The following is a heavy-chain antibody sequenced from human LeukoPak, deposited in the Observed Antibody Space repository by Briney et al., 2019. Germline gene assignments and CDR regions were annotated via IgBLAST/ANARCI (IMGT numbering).Heavy chain of an antibody. Sequence: ASVKVSCKASGYTFTGYYMHWVRQAPGQGLEWMGWINPNSGGTNYAQKFQGWVTMTRDTSISTAYMELSRLRSDDTAVYYCARSGGYSSGWPYFDYWGQGTLVTVSS. J-gene: IGHJ4*02. CDR3: ARSGGYSSGWPYFDY. V-gene: IGHV1-2*04. D-gene: IGHD6-19*01. CDR1: GYTFTGYY. CDR2: INPNSGGT.